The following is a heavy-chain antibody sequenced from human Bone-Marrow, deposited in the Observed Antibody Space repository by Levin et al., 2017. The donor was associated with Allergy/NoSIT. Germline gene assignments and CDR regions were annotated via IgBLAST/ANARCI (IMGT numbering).Heavy chain of an antibody. J-gene: IGHJ5*02. CDR3: ARDLVGGSGYFGLDP. Sequence: LSLPFPVSFGSLGGSSWTWIRQPPGKRLEWIGYIYDSGITNYNPSLKSRVIMSLDSSKNQFSLRLTSVTAADTAVYYCARDLVGGSGYFGLDPWGQGTLVSVSS. CDR2: IYDSGIT. CDR1: FGSLGGSS. D-gene: IGHD3-22*01. V-gene: IGHV4-59*01.